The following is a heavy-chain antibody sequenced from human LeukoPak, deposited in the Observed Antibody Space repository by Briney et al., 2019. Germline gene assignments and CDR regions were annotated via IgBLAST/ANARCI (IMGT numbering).Heavy chain of an antibody. CDR3: ARALWFGEPLRHLDY. D-gene: IGHD3-10*01. V-gene: IGHV1-69*05. J-gene: IGHJ4*02. CDR2: IIPIFGTA. CDR1: GGTFSSYA. Sequence: SVKVSCKASGGTFSSYAISWVRQAPGQGLEWMGGIIPIFGTANYAQKLQGRVTMTTDTSTSTAYMELRSLRSDDTAVYYCARALWFGEPLRHLDYWGQGTLVTVSS.